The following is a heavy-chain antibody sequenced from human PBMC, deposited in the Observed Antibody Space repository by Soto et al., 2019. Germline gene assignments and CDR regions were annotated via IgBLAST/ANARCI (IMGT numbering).Heavy chain of an antibody. CDR3: ARVLRRGSSGYYFGVDY. CDR1: GFTFSSYA. CDR2: ISYDGSNK. Sequence: GGSLRLSCAASGFTFSSYAMHWVRQAPGKGLEWVAVISYDGSNKYYADSVKGRFTISRDNSKNTLYLQMNSLRAEDTAVYYCARVLRRGSSGYYFGVDYWGQGTLVTVSS. V-gene: IGHV3-30-3*01. J-gene: IGHJ4*02. D-gene: IGHD3-22*01.